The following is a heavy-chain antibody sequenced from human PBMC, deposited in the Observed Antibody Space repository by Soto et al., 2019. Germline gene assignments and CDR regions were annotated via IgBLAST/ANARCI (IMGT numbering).Heavy chain of an antibody. CDR3: AKGEGLQLWLLGYYYGMDV. CDR1: GGTFSSYA. D-gene: IGHD5-18*01. J-gene: IGHJ6*02. CDR2: IIPIFGTA. Sequence: KVSCKASGGTFSSYAISWVRQAPGQGLEWMGGIIPIFGTANYAQKFQGRVTITADKSTSTAYMELSSLRSEDTALYYCAKGEGLQLWLLGYYYGMDVWGQGTTVTVSS. V-gene: IGHV1-69*06.